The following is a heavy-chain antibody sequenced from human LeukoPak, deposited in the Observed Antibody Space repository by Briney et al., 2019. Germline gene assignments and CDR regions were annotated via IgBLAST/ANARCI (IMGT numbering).Heavy chain of an antibody. J-gene: IGHJ5*02. D-gene: IGHD3-10*01. CDR1: GVSISSYY. CDR2: IYTSGST. CDR3: ARSRGPMVRGVIIPNWFDP. V-gene: IGHV4-4*07. Sequence: PSETLSLTCTVSGVSISSYYWSWIRQPAGKGLEGIGRIYTSGSTNYNPSLKSRVTISVDTSKNQFSLKLSSVTAADTAVYYCARSRGPMVRGVIIPNWFDPWGQGTLVTVSS.